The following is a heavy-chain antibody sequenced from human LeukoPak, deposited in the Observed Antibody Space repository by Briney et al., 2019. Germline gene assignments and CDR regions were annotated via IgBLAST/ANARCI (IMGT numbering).Heavy chain of an antibody. CDR3: AKDGFLRGGYYNNYYYYYMDV. J-gene: IGHJ6*03. CDR1: GFTFSSYW. Sequence: GGSLRLSCAASGFTFSSYWMHWVRQAPGKGLEWVSLISGDGGSTYYADSVKGRFTISRDNSKNSLYLQMNSLRTEDTALYYCAKDGFLRGGYYNNYYYYYMDVWGKGTTVTVSS. V-gene: IGHV3-43*02. CDR2: ISGDGGST. D-gene: IGHD3-9*01.